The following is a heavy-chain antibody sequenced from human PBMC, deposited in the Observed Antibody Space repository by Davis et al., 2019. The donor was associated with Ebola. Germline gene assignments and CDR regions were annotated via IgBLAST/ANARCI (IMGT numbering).Heavy chain of an antibody. Sequence: MPSETLSLTCSVSGASISSYYWSWIRQPPGKGLEWIGYIYYSGSTNYNPSLKSRVTISVDTSKNQFSLKLSSVTAEDTAVYYCARGWFGELTSWGQGTLVTVSS. J-gene: IGHJ4*02. D-gene: IGHD3-10*01. V-gene: IGHV4-59*01. CDR3: ARGWFGELTS. CDR1: GASISSYY. CDR2: IYYSGST.